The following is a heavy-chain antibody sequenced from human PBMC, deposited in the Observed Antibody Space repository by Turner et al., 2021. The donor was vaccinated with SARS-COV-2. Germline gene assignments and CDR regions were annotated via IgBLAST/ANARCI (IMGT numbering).Heavy chain of an antibody. V-gene: IGHV3-23*01. J-gene: IGHJ5*01. CDR1: GSTFSSNA. CDR3: AKDGYDGIYCSGGSCYSGWFDS. CDR2: MSGSGGST. Sequence: EVPLLESGGGLVQPGGALRLSCAAPGSTFSSNAMGWVRQAPGKGLGWVTAMSGSGGSTYYADSVKGRFTISRDNSKNTLYLQVNSLRAEDTAVYYCAKDGYDGIYCSGGSCYSGWFDSWGQGTLVTVSS. D-gene: IGHD2-15*01.